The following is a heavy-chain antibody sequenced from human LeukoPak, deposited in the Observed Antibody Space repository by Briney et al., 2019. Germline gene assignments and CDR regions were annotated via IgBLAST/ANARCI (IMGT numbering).Heavy chain of an antibody. CDR3: TRGLDHAKSGY. V-gene: IGHV4-39*01. CDR1: GDSIASTAYY. D-gene: IGHD1-14*01. Sequence: SETLSLTCTVSGDSIASTAYYWGWSRQPPGKGLEWLGMIHFSGTIYDNPSLASRVTISVDTSKNQFSLEVTSVTAADTAVYYCTRGLDHAKSGYWGQGTLVTVSS. J-gene: IGHJ4*02. CDR2: IHFSGTI.